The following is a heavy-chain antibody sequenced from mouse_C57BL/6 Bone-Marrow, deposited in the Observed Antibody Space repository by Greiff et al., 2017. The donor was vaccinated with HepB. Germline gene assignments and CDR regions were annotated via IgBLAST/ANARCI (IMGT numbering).Heavy chain of an antibody. D-gene: IGHD1-1*01. CDR1: GYTFTSYW. J-gene: IGHJ4*01. CDR2: IYPGNSDT. Sequence: VQLQQSGTVLARPGASVKMSCKTSGYTFTSYWMHWVKQRPGQGLEWIGAIYPGNSDTSYNQKFKGKAKLTAVTSASTAYMELSSLTTEDSAVYYCTHYYGSSYDAMDYWGQGTSVTVSS. CDR3: THYYGSSYDAMDY. V-gene: IGHV1-5*01.